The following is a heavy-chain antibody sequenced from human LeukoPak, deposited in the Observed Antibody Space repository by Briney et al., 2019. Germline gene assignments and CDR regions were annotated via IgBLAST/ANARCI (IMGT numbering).Heavy chain of an antibody. Sequence: GESLKISCKGSGYTFTGYYIHWVRLAPGQGLQWMGWINSNSGGTNYAQKFQGRVTMTRDTSISTAYMDLSSLISDDTAVYYCARDRGPEWWGSFDCWGQGTLVTVSS. CDR2: INSNSGGT. D-gene: IGHD3-16*01. V-gene: IGHV1-2*02. CDR1: GYTFTGYY. CDR3: ARDRGPEWWGSFDC. J-gene: IGHJ4*02.